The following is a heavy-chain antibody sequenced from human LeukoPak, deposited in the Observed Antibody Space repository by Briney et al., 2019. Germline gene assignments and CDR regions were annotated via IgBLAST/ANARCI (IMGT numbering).Heavy chain of an antibody. CDR2: ISNGASTT. D-gene: IGHD6-19*01. V-gene: IGHV3-23*01. CDR1: GFTYSSYA. J-gene: IGHJ4*02. CDR3: AKGGSGWSRDYFDC. Sequence: GGSLRLSCAASGFTYSSYAMGWVRQAPGKGLEWVSSISNGASTTNYADSVKGRFTISRDNSKNTVYLQMNSLRAEDTAAYYSAKGGSGWSRDYFDCWGQGTLVTVSS.